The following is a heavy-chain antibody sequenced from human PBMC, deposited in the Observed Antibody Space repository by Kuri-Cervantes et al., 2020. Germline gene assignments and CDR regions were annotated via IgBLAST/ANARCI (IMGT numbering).Heavy chain of an antibody. Sequence: GESLKISCTVSGGSISSGDYYWSWIRQAPGKGLEWVSYITNSGRTTYYADSVKGRFTVSRDNAKNSLYLQMNSLRAEDTALYYCAKDIGITIPYYYMDVWGKGTTVTVSS. D-gene: IGHD2-21*01. CDR3: AKDIGITIPYYYMDV. CDR2: ITNSGRTT. CDR1: GGSISSGDYY. V-gene: IGHV3-11*01. J-gene: IGHJ6*03.